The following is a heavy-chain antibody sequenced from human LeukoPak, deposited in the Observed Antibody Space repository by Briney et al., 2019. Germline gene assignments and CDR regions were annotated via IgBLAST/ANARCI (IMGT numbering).Heavy chain of an antibody. V-gene: IGHV4-4*09. J-gene: IGHJ4*02. CDR2: IYASGTT. Sequence: SETLSLTCTVSGGSISSNCWSWIRQPPGKGLEWIGCIYASGTTNYNPSLKGRLTISVDTSNSQFSLTVRSVTAADTAVYYCGGRGFWGQGTLDTVSS. CDR1: GGSISSNC. CDR3: GGRGF. D-gene: IGHD3-10*01.